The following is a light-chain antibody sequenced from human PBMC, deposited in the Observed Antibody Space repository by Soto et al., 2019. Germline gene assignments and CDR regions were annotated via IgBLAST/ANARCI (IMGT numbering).Light chain of an antibody. V-gene: IGLV1-51*01. J-gene: IGLJ1*01. CDR3: GTYDSSLRDGV. Sequence: QSVLTQPPSVSAAPGQKVTISCSGSSSNIENYYVSWYQQLPGTAPKLLTYDNNKRPSGIPDRFSGSKSGTSATLDITGLQTGDEADYYCGTYDSSLRDGVFGIGTKVTVL. CDR1: SSNIENYY. CDR2: DNN.